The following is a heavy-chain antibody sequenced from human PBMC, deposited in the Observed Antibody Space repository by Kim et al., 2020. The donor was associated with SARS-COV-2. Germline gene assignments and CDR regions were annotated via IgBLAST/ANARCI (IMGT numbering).Heavy chain of an antibody. Sequence: GGSLRLSCAASGFTFSSYEMNWVRQAPGKGLEWVSYIIGSGTTIYYADSVRGRFTISRDNDKNSLYLQMNSLRVEDTAVYYCARGPNYSPFDYWGQGSLVADSS. CDR2: IIGSGTTI. D-gene: IGHD4-4*01. CDR1: GFTFSSYE. J-gene: IGHJ4*02. CDR3: ARGPNYSPFDY. V-gene: IGHV3-48*03.